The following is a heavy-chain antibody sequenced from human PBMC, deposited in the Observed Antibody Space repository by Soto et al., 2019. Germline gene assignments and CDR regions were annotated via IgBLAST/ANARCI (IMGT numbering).Heavy chain of an antibody. Sequence: SETLSLTCTVSGGSISSYYWSWIRQPPGKGLEWIGYIYYSGSTNYNPSLKSRVTISVDTSKNQFSLKLSSVTAADTAVYYCASSPPLADIVVVPAAFFDYWGQGTLVTVSS. CDR1: GGSISSYY. CDR3: ASSPPLADIVVVPAAFFDY. J-gene: IGHJ4*02. D-gene: IGHD2-2*01. CDR2: IYYSGST. V-gene: IGHV4-59*08.